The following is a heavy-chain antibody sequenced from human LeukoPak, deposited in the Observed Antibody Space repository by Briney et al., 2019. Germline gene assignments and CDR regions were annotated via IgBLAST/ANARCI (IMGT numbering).Heavy chain of an antibody. Sequence: SETLSLTCTVSGGSISSYYWSWIRQPPGKGLEWIGYIYYSGSINYNPSLKSRVTISVDTSKNQFSLKLSSVTAADTAVYYCARDKYGTTGWFDPWGQGTLVTVSS. CDR1: GGSISSYY. J-gene: IGHJ5*02. D-gene: IGHD1-7*01. CDR3: ARDKYGTTGWFDP. CDR2: IYYSGSI. V-gene: IGHV4-59*01.